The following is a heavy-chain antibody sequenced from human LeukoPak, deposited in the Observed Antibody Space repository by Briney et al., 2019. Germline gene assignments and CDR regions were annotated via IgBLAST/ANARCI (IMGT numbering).Heavy chain of an antibody. CDR3: ARVRWGQAFDI. V-gene: IGHV3-48*04. CDR2: ISSSGSTI. CDR1: GFTFSSYS. J-gene: IGHJ3*02. Sequence: HPGGSLRLSCAASGFTFSSYSMTWVRQAPGKGLEWVSYISSSGSTIYYADSVKGRFTISRDNAKNSLYLQMNSLRAEDTAVYYCARVRWGQAFDIWGQGTMVAVSS. D-gene: IGHD3-16*01.